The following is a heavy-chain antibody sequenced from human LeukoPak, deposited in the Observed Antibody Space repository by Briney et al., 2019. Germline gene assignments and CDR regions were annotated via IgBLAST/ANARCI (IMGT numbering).Heavy chain of an antibody. V-gene: IGHV4-4*02. Sequence: SGTLSLTCVVSGDSISSDNWWNWVRQTPGKGLEWIGEIYHNGITDYTNYNPSLKTRVIIATDMSKNQFSLTVNSMTAADTAMYYCARVRAGCSSTSCYLDPWGQGTLVTVSS. CDR1: GDSISSDNW. D-gene: IGHD2-2*01. CDR3: ARVRAGCSSTSCYLDP. CDR2: IYHNGITDYT. J-gene: IGHJ5*02.